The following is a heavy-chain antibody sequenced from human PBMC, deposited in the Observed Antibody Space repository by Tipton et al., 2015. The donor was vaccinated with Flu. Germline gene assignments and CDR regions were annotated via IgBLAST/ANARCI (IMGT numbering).Heavy chain of an antibody. CDR2: IYYSGST. CDR1: GGSISSSSYY. J-gene: IGHJ5*02. D-gene: IGHD6-6*01. CDR3: ARFFFPGEQLYPVNWFDP. Sequence: TLSLTCTVSGGSISSSSYYWGWIRQPPGKGLEWIGSIYYSGSTYYNPSLKSRVTISVDTSKNQFSLKLSSVTAADTAVYYCARFFFPGEQLYPVNWFDPWGQGTLVTVSS. V-gene: IGHV4-39*01.